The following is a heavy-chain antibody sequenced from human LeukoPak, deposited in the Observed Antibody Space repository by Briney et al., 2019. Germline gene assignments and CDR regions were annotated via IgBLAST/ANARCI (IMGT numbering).Heavy chain of an antibody. V-gene: IGHV4-39*07. D-gene: IGHD3-9*01. CDR2: IYYSGST. Sequence: SETLSLTCTVSGGSISSSSYYWGWIRQPPGKGLEWIGSIYYSGSTYYNPSLKSRVTISVDTSKNQFSLKLSSVTAADTAVYYCARGKRYFDWLYYYYYMDVWGKGTTVTVSS. J-gene: IGHJ6*03. CDR3: ARGKRYFDWLYYYYYMDV. CDR1: GGSISSSSYY.